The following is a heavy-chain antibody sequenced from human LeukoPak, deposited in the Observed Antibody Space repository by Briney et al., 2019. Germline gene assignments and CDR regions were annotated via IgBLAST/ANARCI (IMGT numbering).Heavy chain of an antibody. CDR3: AKSGYSSPSGGSYYYYYYMDV. CDR1: GFTFRNYA. Sequence: GGSLRLSCAASGFTFRNYAMSWVRQAPGKGLEWVSTISASGASTGYADSVKGRFTISRDNSKNTLFLQMNSLRAEDTAVYYCAKSGYSSPSGGSYYYYYYMDVWGKGTTVTVSS. V-gene: IGHV3-23*01. CDR2: ISASGAST. D-gene: IGHD6-13*01. J-gene: IGHJ6*03.